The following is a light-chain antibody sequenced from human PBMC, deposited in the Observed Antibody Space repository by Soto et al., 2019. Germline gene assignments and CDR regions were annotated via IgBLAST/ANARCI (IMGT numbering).Light chain of an antibody. Sequence: DIQVAQSPSFLSSSVGDRVTITCRGCQGVNSFLAWYQRKPGKAPRLLIYAASTLQSGVPPRFSGSGSGTEFSLTISGLQPEDFGTYYCQQLNRFPITFGQGTRLEIK. CDR3: QQLNRFPIT. CDR1: QGVNSF. V-gene: IGKV1-9*01. CDR2: AAS. J-gene: IGKJ5*01.